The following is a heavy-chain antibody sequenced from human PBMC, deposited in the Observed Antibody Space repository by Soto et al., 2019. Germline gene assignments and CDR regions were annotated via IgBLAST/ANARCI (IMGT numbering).Heavy chain of an antibody. Sequence: ETLSLTCTVSGGSISSSSYYWGWIRQPPGKGLEWIGSIYYSGSTYYNPSLKSRVTISVDTSKNQFSLKLSSVTAADTAVYYCACIFSGGYGYGFYYYGMDVWGQGTTVS. CDR2: IYYSGST. D-gene: IGHD5-18*01. V-gene: IGHV4-39*01. CDR1: GGSISSSSYY. CDR3: ACIFSGGYGYGFYYYGMDV. J-gene: IGHJ6*02.